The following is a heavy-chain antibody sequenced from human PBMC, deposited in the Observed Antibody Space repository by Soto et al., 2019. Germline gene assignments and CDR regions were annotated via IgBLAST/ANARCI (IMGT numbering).Heavy chain of an antibody. CDR3: ASRLGYCSGGSCYDDAFDI. D-gene: IGHD2-15*01. CDR1: GFTVSSKY. CDR2: IYSGGST. Sequence: GGSLRLSCAASGFTVSSKYMSWVRQAPGKGLEWVSVIYSGGSTYYADSVKGRFTISRHNSKNTLYLQMNSLRAEDTAVYYCASRLGYCSGGSCYDDAFDIWGQGTMVTVSS. J-gene: IGHJ3*02. V-gene: IGHV3-53*04.